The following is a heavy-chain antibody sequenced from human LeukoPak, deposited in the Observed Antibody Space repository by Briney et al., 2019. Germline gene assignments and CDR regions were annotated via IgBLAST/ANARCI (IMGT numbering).Heavy chain of an antibody. CDR2: IYYSGST. CDR1: GGSISSSSYY. D-gene: IGHD6-13*01. CDR3: ARDSSSDNWFDP. Sequence: PSETLSLTCTVSGGSISSSSYYWGWIRQPPGKGLEWIGSIYYSGSTYYNPSLKSRVTISVDTSKNQFSLKLGSVTAADTAVYYCARDSSSDNWFDPWGQGTLVTVSS. J-gene: IGHJ5*02. V-gene: IGHV4-39*01.